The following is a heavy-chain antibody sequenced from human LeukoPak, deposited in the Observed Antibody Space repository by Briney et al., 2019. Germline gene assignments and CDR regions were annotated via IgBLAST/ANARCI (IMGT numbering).Heavy chain of an antibody. J-gene: IGHJ5*02. CDR2: VDTSGRT. D-gene: IGHD2-15*01. Sequence: SETLSHTCTVSGGSISGYYWSWIRQPAGKGLEWIGHVDTSGRTNYNSSLMSRVTMSVDTSKNQFSLRLTSVTAADTAVYYCARHWSHSVAQFGRYYWFDPWGQGTLVTVSS. CDR3: ARHWSHSVAQFGRYYWFDP. V-gene: IGHV4-4*07. CDR1: GGSISGYY.